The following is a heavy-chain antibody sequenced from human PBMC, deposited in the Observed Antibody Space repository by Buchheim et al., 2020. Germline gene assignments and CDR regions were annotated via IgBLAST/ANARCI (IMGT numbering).Heavy chain of an antibody. CDR1: GFTFRTYW. J-gene: IGHJ5*02. CDR3: ARDYITYGSIDFGH. Sequence: EVQLVESGGGLVQPGGSLRLSCAASGFTFRTYWMSWVRQAPGKGLEWVANIKEDGSIKYYVDTVKGRFTISRDNAKDSLYLQMNSLRVEDTAVYYCARDYITYGSIDFGHWGQGTL. D-gene: IGHD3-10*01. V-gene: IGHV3-7*01. CDR2: IKEDGSIK.